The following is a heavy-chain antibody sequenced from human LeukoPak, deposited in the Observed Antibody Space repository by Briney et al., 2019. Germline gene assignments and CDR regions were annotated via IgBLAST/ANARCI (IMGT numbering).Heavy chain of an antibody. CDR2: IYYSGST. D-gene: IGHD3-22*01. V-gene: IGHV4-59*01. Sequence: SETLSLTCTVSGGSISSYYWSWIRQPPGKGLEWIGYIYYSGSTNYNPSLKSRVTISVDTSKNQFSLKLSSVTAADTAVYYCAGHYYDSSCYFLHYYYYMDVWGKGTTVTVSS. CDR3: AGHYYDSSCYFLHYYYYMDV. CDR1: GGSISSYY. J-gene: IGHJ6*03.